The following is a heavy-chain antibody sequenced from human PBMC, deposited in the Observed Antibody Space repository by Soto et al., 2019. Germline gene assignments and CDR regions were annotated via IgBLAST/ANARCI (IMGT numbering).Heavy chain of an antibody. Sequence: SGSTNHNPSLKSPVTISVDTSKNQFSLKLRSVTAADTAVYYCARDDRTNGIDHWGPGTLVTGSS. J-gene: IGHJ4*02. V-gene: IGHV4-59*01. D-gene: IGHD2-8*01. CDR3: ARDDRTNGIDH. CDR2: SGST.